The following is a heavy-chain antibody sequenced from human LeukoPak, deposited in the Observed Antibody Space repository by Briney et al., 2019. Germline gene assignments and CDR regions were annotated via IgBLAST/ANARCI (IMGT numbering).Heavy chain of an antibody. Sequence: GRSLRLSCAASGFTFSSYGMHWVRQAPGKGLEWAAVIWYDGSNKYYADSVKGRFTISRDNSKNTLYLQMNSLRAEDTAVYYCARYGEGFDYWGQGTLVTVSS. CDR1: GFTFSSYG. J-gene: IGHJ4*02. CDR3: ARYGEGFDY. CDR2: IWYDGSNK. D-gene: IGHD3-10*01. V-gene: IGHV3-33*01.